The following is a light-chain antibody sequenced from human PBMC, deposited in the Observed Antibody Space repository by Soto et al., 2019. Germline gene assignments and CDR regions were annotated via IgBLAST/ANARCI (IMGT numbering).Light chain of an antibody. Sequence: DIQMTQSPSTLSASEGDRVTITCRASQSISTWLAWYQQKPGKAPKLLIYKASGLESGVPSRFTGSGSGTEFTLTISSLQPDDFATYYCQQYDGYSQTFGQGTKVEIK. CDR3: QQYDGYSQT. CDR2: KAS. J-gene: IGKJ1*01. V-gene: IGKV1-5*03. CDR1: QSISTW.